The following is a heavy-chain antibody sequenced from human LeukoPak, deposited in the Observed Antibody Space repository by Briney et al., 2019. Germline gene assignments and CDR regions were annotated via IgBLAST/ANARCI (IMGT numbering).Heavy chain of an antibody. CDR2: LDPEDGET. Sequence: ASVKVSCKLSGHTLTDLSTHWVRQTPGGGLEWMGGLDPEDGETIYAQKFQGRVTMTEDTSTDTAYMELSSLRSEDTAVYYCATGGIYSLLDYWGQGTLVTVSS. CDR3: ATGGIYSLLDY. D-gene: IGHD1-26*01. V-gene: IGHV1-24*01. CDR1: GHTLTDLS. J-gene: IGHJ4*02.